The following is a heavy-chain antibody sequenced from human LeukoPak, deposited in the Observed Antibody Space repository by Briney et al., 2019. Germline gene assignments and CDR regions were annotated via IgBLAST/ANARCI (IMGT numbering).Heavy chain of an antibody. D-gene: IGHD2-21*02. CDR3: ARERIRCRGDCNDD. V-gene: IGHV3-48*03. J-gene: IGHJ4*02. Sequence: QSGGSLRLSCEASGFTFSSYEMNWVRQTPGKGLEWVSYIGTGNNKHYAESIKGRFTTSRDDAKNALYLHMDSLKAEDTAVYYCARERIRCRGDCNDDWGQGTLVTVSS. CDR1: GFTFSSYE. CDR2: IGTGNNK.